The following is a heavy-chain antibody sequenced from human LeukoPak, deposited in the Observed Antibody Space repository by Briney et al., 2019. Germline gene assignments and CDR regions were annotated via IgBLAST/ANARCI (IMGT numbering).Heavy chain of an antibody. CDR3: AKDTGNDYGGKVEEYYFDY. CDR1: GFTFSSYG. V-gene: IGHV3-30*18. J-gene: IGHJ4*02. D-gene: IGHD4-23*01. Sequence: GRSLRLSCAASGFTFSSYGMHWVRQAPGKGLEWVAIISYDGSDKYYADSVKGRFTISRDNSKNTLYLQMNSLRAEDTAVYYCAKDTGNDYGGKVEEYYFDYWGQGTVVTVSS. CDR2: ISYDGSDK.